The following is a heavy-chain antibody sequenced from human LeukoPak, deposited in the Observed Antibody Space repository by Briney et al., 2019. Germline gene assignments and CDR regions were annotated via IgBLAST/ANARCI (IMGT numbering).Heavy chain of an antibody. CDR2: IYHSGSA. V-gene: IGHV4-4*02. D-gene: IGHD1-26*01. CDR1: GGSISRSTW. J-gene: IGHJ4*02. CDR3: ARAYGSYSFDY. Sequence: SGTLSLTCAISGGSISRSTWWSWVRQPPGKGLEWIGEIYHSGSANYNPSLKSRLTISVDKSRNQFSLILSSVTAADTAVYYCARAYGSYSFDYWGQGTLVTVSS.